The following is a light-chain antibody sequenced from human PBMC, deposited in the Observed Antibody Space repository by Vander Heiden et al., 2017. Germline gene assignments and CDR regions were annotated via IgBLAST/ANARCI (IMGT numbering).Light chain of an antibody. CDR1: QSISSY. CDR3: YGSSTTAQT. CDR2: AAS. Sequence: DRQMSHSPSSLSASVGDRVTIPCRASQSISSYLNRYQHKPGKSPKLLIYAASSSQSPVRSRFSGTGSGSAFTLTIMRLQPEAFATYYCYGSSTTAQTFGQGTKLEIK. V-gene: IGKV1-39*01. J-gene: IGKJ1*01.